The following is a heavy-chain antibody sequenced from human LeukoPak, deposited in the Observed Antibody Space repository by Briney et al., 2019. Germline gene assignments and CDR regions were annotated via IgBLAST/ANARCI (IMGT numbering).Heavy chain of an antibody. V-gene: IGHV4-39*07. Sequence: SETLSLTCTVSVGSISISSYYWGWIRQPPGEGLGWIGSIYYSGTMYYNPPHKSPVTISVDTCKNQYSLKLRSATAADPAVHYCAREALVFYDSIGYLPYWGRGTLVTVSS. D-gene: IGHD3-22*01. J-gene: IGHJ4*02. CDR2: IYYSGTM. CDR3: AREALVFYDSIGYLPY. CDR1: VGSISISSYY.